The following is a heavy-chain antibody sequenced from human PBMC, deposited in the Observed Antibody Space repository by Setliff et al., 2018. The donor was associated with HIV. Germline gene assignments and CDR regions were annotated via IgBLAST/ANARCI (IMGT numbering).Heavy chain of an antibody. Sequence: KPSETLSLTCTVSGGSISSSSYYWGWIRQPPGKGLEWIGSIYYSGNTYYNPSLKSRVTISVDKSKNQISLKMTSVTAADTAVYYCTRDLTGSFRYRAYYFDQWGQGTLVTVSS. CDR1: GGSISSSSYY. V-gene: IGHV4-39*07. CDR2: IYYSGNT. J-gene: IGHJ4*02. CDR3: TRDLTGSFRYRAYYFDQ. D-gene: IGHD3-16*01.